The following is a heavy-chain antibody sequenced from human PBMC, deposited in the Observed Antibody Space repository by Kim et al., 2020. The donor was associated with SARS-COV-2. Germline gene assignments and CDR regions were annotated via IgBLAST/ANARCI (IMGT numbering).Heavy chain of an antibody. J-gene: IGHJ4*02. V-gene: IGHV3-23*01. CDR1: GFTFSTYA. CDR2: LSGSGGST. D-gene: IGHD3-22*01. Sequence: GGSLRLSCAASGFTFSTYAMSWVRQAPGKGLEWVSALSGSGGSTYYADSVKGRFTISRDNSKNTLYLQLNSLRAEDTAVYYCARGTTYYYDTSGFWGQGTLVTVSS. CDR3: ARGTTYYYDTSGF.